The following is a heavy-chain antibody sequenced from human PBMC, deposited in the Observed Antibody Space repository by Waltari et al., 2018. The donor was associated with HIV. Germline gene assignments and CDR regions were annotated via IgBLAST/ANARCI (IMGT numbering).Heavy chain of an antibody. V-gene: IGHV3-49*04. CDR3: TRDAYCGGDCSVY. CDR2: IISKGYGGTT. D-gene: IGHD2-21*02. Sequence: EVHLVESGGGLEQPGRSLRLSCTASGFTFGDYAMSWVRQAPGKGLEWVVFIISKGYGGTTEYAASVKGRFTISRDDSKSIAYLQMNSLKTEDTAVYYCTRDAYCGGDCSVYWGQGTLVTVSS. J-gene: IGHJ4*02. CDR1: GFTFGDYA.